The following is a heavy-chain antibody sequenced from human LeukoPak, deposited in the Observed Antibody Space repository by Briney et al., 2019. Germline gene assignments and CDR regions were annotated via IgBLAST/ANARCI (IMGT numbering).Heavy chain of an antibody. CDR1: GGSISSSSYY. D-gene: IGHD6-19*01. CDR3: ARRVSFDGWSHYYYYMDV. V-gene: IGHV4-39*01. J-gene: IGHJ6*03. Sequence: SETLSLTCTVSGGSISSSSYYWGWIRQPPGKGLEWIGSIYYSGSTYYNPSLKSRVTISVDTSKNQFSLKLSSVTAADTAVYYCARRVSFDGWSHYYYYMDVWGKGTTVTISS. CDR2: IYYSGST.